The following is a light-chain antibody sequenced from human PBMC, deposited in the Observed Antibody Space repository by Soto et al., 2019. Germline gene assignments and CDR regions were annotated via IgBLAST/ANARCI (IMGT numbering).Light chain of an antibody. Sequence: EIVLTQSPVILSVSPGETATLSCRASESVTRNLAWYQHMPGQAPRLLVFHASVRATGIPDRFSGSGSGTEFSLTISNLQSEVFAVYFCQQYNDWPHITSGQGTRLEIK. CDR1: ESVTRN. J-gene: IGKJ5*01. CDR2: HAS. V-gene: IGKV3-15*01. CDR3: QQYNDWPHIT.